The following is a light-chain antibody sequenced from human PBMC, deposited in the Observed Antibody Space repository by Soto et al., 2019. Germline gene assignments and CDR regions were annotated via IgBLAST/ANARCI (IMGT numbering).Light chain of an antibody. V-gene: IGKV3-20*01. CDR2: GAS. Sequence: EIVLTQTAGTRSLSPEGRDTLSCMASQSVSSSYLAWYQQKPGQAPRLLIYGASNRATGIPDRFSGSGSGADFTLTSSRLAPEDVAVYYYQQYGSSGKFGQGTKVDIK. J-gene: IGKJ1*01. CDR1: QSVSSSY. CDR3: QQYGSSGK.